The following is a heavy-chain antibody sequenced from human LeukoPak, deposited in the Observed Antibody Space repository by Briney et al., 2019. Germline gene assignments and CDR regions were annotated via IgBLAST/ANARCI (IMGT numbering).Heavy chain of an antibody. V-gene: IGHV3-30-3*01. CDR2: ISYDGSNK. D-gene: IGHD3-10*01. CDR1: GFTVSSNY. CDR3: ARGPGSETQWRYPLDY. Sequence: GGSLRLSCAASGFTVSSNYMTWVRQAPGKGLEWVAVISYDGSNKYYADSVKGRFTISRDNSKNTLYLQMNSLRAEDTAVYYCARGPGSETQWRYPLDYWGQGTLVTVSS. J-gene: IGHJ4*02.